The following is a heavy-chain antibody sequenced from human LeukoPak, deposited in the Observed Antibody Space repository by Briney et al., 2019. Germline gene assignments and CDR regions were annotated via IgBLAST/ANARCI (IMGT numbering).Heavy chain of an antibody. Sequence: GSSVKVSCKASGGTFSSYTISWVRQAPGQGLEWMGRIIPILGIANYAQKFQGRVTITADKSTSTANMELSSLRSEDTAVYYCARDRGVGATTFSDYWGQGTLVTVSS. CDR2: IIPILGIA. CDR3: ARDRGVGATTFSDY. CDR1: GGTFSSYT. V-gene: IGHV1-69*04. D-gene: IGHD1-26*01. J-gene: IGHJ4*02.